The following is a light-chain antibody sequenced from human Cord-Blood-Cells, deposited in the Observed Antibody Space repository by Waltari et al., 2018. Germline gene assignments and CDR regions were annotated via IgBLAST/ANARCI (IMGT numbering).Light chain of an antibody. J-gene: IGKJ1*01. CDR2: AAS. CDR1: QSLSSY. V-gene: IGKV1-39*01. CDR3: QQSYSTPRT. Sequence: DIQMPQSPSSLSASVGDRVTITCRASQSLSSYLNWYHQKPGKAPKLLIYAASSLQSGVPSRYSGSGSGTDFTLTISSLQPEDFATYYCQQSYSTPRTFGQGTKGEIK.